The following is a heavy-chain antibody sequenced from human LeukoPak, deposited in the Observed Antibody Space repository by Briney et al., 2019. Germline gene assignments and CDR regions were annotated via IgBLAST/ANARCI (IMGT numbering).Heavy chain of an antibody. D-gene: IGHD3-9*01. CDR3: ARASSKQLAGYLPDGFDI. CDR2: IRSSGTYV. J-gene: IGHJ3*02. CDR1: GFTFSSYG. Sequence: GGSLRLSCAASGFTFSSYGMNWVRQAPGKGLEWGSSIRSSGTYVHYADSVKGRFTISRDNAKNSLSLQMNSLRADDAAVYYCARASSKQLAGYLPDGFDIWGQGTMVTVSS. V-gene: IGHV3-21*01.